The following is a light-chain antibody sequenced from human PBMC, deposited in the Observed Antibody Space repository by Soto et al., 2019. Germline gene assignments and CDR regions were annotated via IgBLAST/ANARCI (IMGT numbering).Light chain of an antibody. CDR3: QQHGTSPELT. CDR2: GAS. V-gene: IGKV3-20*01. Sequence: EIVLTQSPGTLSLSPGERATLSCRASQSVSNNYLAWYQQKPGQAPRLLISGASSRATGIPDRFSGSGSGTEFSLTISRLEPEDFAVYYCQQHGTSPELTFGGGTRVEIK. J-gene: IGKJ4*01. CDR1: QSVSNNY.